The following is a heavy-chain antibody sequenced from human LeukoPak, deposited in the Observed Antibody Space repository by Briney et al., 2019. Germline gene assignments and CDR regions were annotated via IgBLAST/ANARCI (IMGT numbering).Heavy chain of an antibody. J-gene: IGHJ4*02. CDR1: GFTFSTYA. CDR3: ARDVPYYYDSSGYYSPFDC. V-gene: IGHV3-23*01. D-gene: IGHD3-22*01. Sequence: GGSLRLSCAAFGFTFSTYAMSWVRQGPGKGLEWVSDISGTGGSTYYADSVKGRFTISRDNSKNTVDLLMNSLRAEDTAIYYCARDVPYYYDSSGYYSPFDCWGQGTLVTVSS. CDR2: ISGTGGST.